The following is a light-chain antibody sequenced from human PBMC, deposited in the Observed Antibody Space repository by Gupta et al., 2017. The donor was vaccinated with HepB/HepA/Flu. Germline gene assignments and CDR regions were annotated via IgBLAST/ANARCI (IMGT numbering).Light chain of an antibody. CDR3: QQYGSPPRT. CDR2: GVS. V-gene: IGKV3-20*01. J-gene: IGKJ1*01. CDR1: RSINSNF. Sequence: EIVLTQSPGTLSLSPGERATLSCRASRSINSNFLAWYQQKPGQAPSLLIYGVSTRATGIPDRFSGSGSGTDFTLITSRLEPEDFAVYYCQQYGSPPRTFGQGTKVEIK.